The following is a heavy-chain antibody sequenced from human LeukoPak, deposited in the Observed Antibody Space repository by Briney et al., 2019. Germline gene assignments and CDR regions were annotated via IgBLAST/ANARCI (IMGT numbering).Heavy chain of an antibody. V-gene: IGHV3-30*04. D-gene: IGHD6-6*01. CDR1: GFTFSNYA. Sequence: TGKSLRLSCAASGFTFSNYAMHWVRQAPGKGLEWVAVTSYDESNKYYADSVKGRFTISRDNSKKTLYLQMNSLRGEDTAVYYCARVVVSSSSDYFDYWGQGTLVIVSS. J-gene: IGHJ4*02. CDR3: ARVVVSSSSDYFDY. CDR2: TSYDESNK.